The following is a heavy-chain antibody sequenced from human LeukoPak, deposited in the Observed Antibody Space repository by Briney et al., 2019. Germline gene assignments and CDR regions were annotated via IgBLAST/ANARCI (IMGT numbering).Heavy chain of an antibody. V-gene: IGHV3-48*04. Sequence: GGSLRLSCAASGFKFSFYTMNWVRQAPGKGLEWISYISSSGSPIYYAESVKGRFTISRDNARKSSDLQMTSLTAEDTAVYYCARGSRFDYWGQGALVTVSS. CDR3: ARGSRFDY. CDR2: ISSSGSPI. CDR1: GFKFSFYT. J-gene: IGHJ4*02.